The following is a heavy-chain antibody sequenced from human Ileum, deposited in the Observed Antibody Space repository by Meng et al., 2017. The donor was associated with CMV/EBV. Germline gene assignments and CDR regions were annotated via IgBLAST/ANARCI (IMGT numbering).Heavy chain of an antibody. J-gene: IGHJ4*02. CDR3: ARAIYCSSTSCFDY. Sequence: GESLKISCAASGFTFSSYSMNWVRQAPGKGLEWVSSISSSSSYIYYADSVKGRFTISRDNAKNSLYLQMNSLRAEDTAVYYCARAIYCSSTSCFDYWGQETLVTVSS. V-gene: IGHV3-21*01. CDR1: GFTFSSYS. D-gene: IGHD2-2*01. CDR2: ISSSSSYI.